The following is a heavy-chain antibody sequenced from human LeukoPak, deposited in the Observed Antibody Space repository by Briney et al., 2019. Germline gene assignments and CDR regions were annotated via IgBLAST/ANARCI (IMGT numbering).Heavy chain of an antibody. CDR3: ARDLAVAGTADAFDI. CDR1: GGSISSYY. J-gene: IGHJ3*02. V-gene: IGHV4-59*01. CDR2: IYYSGST. Sequence: PSETLSLTCTVSGGSISSYYWSWIRQPPGTGLEWIGYIYYSGSTNYNPSLKSRVTISVDTSKNQFSLKLSSVTAADTAVYYCARDLAVAGTADAFDIWGQGTMVTVSS. D-gene: IGHD6-19*01.